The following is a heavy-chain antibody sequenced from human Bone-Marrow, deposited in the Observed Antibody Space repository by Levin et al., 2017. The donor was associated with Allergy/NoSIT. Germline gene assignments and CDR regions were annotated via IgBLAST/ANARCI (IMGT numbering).Heavy chain of an antibody. V-gene: IGHV3-23*01. CDR2: ISGSGGST. CDR3: AKDRLSTYYYDSSGYPDAFDS. D-gene: IGHD3-22*01. CDR1: GFTFSSYA. Sequence: LSLTCAASGFTFSSYAMSWVRQAPGKGLEWVSAISGSGGSTYYADSVKGRFTISRDNSKNTLYLQMNSLRAEDTAVYYCAKDRLSTYYYDSSGYPDAFDSWGQGTMVTVSS. J-gene: IGHJ3*02.